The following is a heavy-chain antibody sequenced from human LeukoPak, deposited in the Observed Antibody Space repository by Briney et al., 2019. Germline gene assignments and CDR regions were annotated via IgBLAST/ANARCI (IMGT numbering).Heavy chain of an antibody. CDR2: ISYGGSNK. Sequence: PGGSLRLSCAASGFTISNAYWSWVRQAPGKGLEWVAVISYGGSNKYYADSVKGRFTISRDNSNNTLYLQMNSLRAEDTAVYDCAKGGVGHYDWFDPWGQGTLVTVSS. CDR1: GFTISNAY. J-gene: IGHJ5*02. D-gene: IGHD3-16*01. V-gene: IGHV3-30*18. CDR3: AKGGVGHYDWFDP.